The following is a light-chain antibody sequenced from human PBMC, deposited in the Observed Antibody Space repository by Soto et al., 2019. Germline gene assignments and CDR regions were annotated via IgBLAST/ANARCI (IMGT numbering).Light chain of an antibody. Sequence: QSALTQPASVSGSPGQSITISCTGTSGDVGAYTFVSWYQQHPDKVPKLMIFDVSRRPSGVSERFSGSQSGNTASLTISGLQTEDEADYYCSSYTSSSTHVFGSGTKLTVL. CDR2: DVS. V-gene: IGLV2-14*03. CDR1: SGDVGAYTF. J-gene: IGLJ1*01. CDR3: SSYTSSSTHV.